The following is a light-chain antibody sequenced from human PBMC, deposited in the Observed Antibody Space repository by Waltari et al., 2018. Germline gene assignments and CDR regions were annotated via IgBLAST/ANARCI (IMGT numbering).Light chain of an antibody. CDR2: GVS. CDR3: QQYASSRT. J-gene: IGKJ1*01. CDR1: QSVTSNY. Sequence: EIVLTQSPDTLSLSPGERATLSCRASQSVTSNYLAWYQQKPSQAPRLLIYGVSSRATGVPDRFSGGGSGTEFTLTITRLEPEDFAVYYCQQYASSRTFGQGT. V-gene: IGKV3-20*01.